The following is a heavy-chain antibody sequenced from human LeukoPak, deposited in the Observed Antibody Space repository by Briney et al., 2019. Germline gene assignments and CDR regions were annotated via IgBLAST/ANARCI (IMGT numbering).Heavy chain of an antibody. CDR3: AKSDCGGDCHLLDY. D-gene: IGHD2-21*02. CDR2: FGGSGGTI. J-gene: IGHJ4*02. Sequence: TGGSLRLSCAASGFTFSTYAMSWVRQAPGKGLEWVSHFGGSGGTIYYADSVRGRFTISRDNSKNPLYLQMNSLRAEDTAVYYCAKSDCGGDCHLLDYWGQGTLVTVSS. CDR1: GFTFSTYA. V-gene: IGHV3-23*01.